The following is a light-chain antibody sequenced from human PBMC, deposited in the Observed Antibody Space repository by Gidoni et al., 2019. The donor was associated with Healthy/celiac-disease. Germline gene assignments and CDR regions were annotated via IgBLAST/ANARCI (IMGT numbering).Light chain of an antibody. CDR2: GNS. J-gene: IGLJ3*02. CDR1: SSNIGAGYD. CDR3: QSYDSSLSGSV. Sequence: SVLTQPPSVSWAPVQRVTISCTGSSSNIGAGYDVHWYQQLPGTAPKLLIYGNSNRPSGVPDRFSGSKSGTSASLAITGLQAEDEADYYCQSYDSSLSGSVFGGGTKLTVL. V-gene: IGLV1-40*01.